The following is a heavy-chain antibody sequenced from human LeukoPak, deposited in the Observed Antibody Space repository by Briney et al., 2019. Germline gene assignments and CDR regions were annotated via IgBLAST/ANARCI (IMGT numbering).Heavy chain of an antibody. CDR1: GGSFSGYY. J-gene: IGHJ4*02. D-gene: IGHD3-10*01. CDR3: ARGPPYYYGSGSYYRPLDY. Sequence: PSETLSLTCAVYGGSFSGYYWSWIRQPPGKGLEWIGEINHSGSTNYNLSLKSRVTISVDTSKNQFSLKLSSVTAADTAVYYCARGPPYYYGSGSYYRPLDYWGQGTLVTVSS. V-gene: IGHV4-34*01. CDR2: INHSGST.